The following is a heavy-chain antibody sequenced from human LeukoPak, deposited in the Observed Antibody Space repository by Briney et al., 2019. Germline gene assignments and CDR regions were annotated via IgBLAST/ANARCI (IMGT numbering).Heavy chain of an antibody. Sequence: GGSLRLSCAASGFTFSRYAMSWVRQAPGKGLDWVAAISGSGGSTYYADSVKGRFTISRDNSKNTLYLQMNSLRAEDTAVYYCAKDAFVLRYFAWLLFRSPYLDYWGQGTLVTVSS. CDR1: GFTFSRYA. CDR3: AKDAFVLRYFAWLLFRSPYLDY. CDR2: ISGSGGST. D-gene: IGHD3-9*01. V-gene: IGHV3-23*01. J-gene: IGHJ4*02.